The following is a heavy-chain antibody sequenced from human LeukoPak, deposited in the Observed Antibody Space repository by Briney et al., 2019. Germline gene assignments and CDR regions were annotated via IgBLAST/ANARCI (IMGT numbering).Heavy chain of an antibody. CDR2: INHSGST. V-gene: IGHV4-38-2*02. Sequence: PSETLSLTCTVSGYSISSGYYWGWIRQPPGKGLEWIGEINHSGSTNYNPSLKSRVTISVDTSKNQFSLKLSSVTAADTAVYYCARWGTQGAYYDSSGYPSDAFDIWGQGTMVTVSS. CDR3: ARWGTQGAYYDSSGYPSDAFDI. CDR1: GYSISSGYY. D-gene: IGHD3-22*01. J-gene: IGHJ3*02.